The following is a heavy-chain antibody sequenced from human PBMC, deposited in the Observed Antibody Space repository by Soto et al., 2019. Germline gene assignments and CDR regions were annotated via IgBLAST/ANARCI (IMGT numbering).Heavy chain of an antibody. CDR1: GGSIISYY. Sequence: QVQLQESGPGLVKPSETLSLTCIVSGGSIISYYWSWIRQPPGKGLEWIGHISYSGSTNYNPFLKSRVTISVDTSKNHFSLKLSSVTAADTAVYYCARSSPRVVSPWDYWGQGTLVTVSS. V-gene: IGHV4-59*01. D-gene: IGHD3-3*01. CDR3: ARSSPRVVSPWDY. J-gene: IGHJ4*02. CDR2: ISYSGST.